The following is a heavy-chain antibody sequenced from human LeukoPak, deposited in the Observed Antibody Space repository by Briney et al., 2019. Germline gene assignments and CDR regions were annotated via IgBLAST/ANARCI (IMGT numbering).Heavy chain of an antibody. CDR3: ARESSSSPDY. V-gene: IGHV4-39*07. Sequence: PAETLSLTSTVSGGSITSSSHHWGWLRQPPGKGLEWIGSIYYSGTTYYKPSLRSRVTISVDTSKNQFYLKLTSVTAADSAMYYCARESSSSPDYWGQGTLVTVSS. D-gene: IGHD6-6*01. CDR2: IYYSGTT. CDR1: GGSITSSSHH. J-gene: IGHJ4*02.